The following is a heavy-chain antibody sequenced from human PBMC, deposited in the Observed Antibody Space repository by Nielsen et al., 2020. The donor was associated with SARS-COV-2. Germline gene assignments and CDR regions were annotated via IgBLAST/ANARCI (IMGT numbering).Heavy chain of an antibody. Sequence: SETLSLTCTVSGDSISSSSYYWGWIRQPPGKGLEWIGSIYYSGSTYYNPSLKSRVTISVDTSKNQFSLKLSSVTAADTAVYYCARLWFGDVNWFDLWGQGTLVTVSS. J-gene: IGHJ5*02. CDR2: IYYSGST. CDR3: ARLWFGDVNWFDL. V-gene: IGHV4-39*01. CDR1: GDSISSSSYY. D-gene: IGHD3-10*01.